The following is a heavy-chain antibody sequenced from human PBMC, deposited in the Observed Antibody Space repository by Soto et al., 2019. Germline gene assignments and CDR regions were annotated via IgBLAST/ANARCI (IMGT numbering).Heavy chain of an antibody. Sequence: QVQLVQSGAEVKKPGSSVNVSCKTSGGTFGNSAVTWVRQAPGQGLEWLGGIVPMFGTANYAQKFQGRVTITADESTIKANMELNSLKTDDTAVYYCARDGDPQSAFWSGPLGGGRFDPWGQGTLVTVSS. CDR2: IVPMFGTA. J-gene: IGHJ5*02. D-gene: IGHD3-3*01. V-gene: IGHV1-69*12. CDR3: ARDGDPQSAFWSGPLGGGRFDP. CDR1: GGTFGNSA.